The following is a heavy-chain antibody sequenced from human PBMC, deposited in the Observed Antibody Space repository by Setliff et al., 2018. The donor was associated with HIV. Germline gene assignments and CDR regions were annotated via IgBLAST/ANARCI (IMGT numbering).Heavy chain of an antibody. CDR3: ARQGVGIAVAGNRYFDL. D-gene: IGHD6-19*01. CDR1: GYSFVDFW. V-gene: IGHV5-51*01. Sequence: GESLKISCHLSGYSFVDFWIGWVRQMPGKGLEWMGIIYPDDSDTRYSPSFQGQVTISADKSISTAYLQWSSLKASDTAMYYCARQGVGIAVAGNRYFDLWGRGTLVTVSS. J-gene: IGHJ2*01. CDR2: IYPDDSDT.